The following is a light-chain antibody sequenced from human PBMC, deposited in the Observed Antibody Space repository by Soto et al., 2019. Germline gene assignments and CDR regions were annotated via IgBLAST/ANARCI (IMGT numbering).Light chain of an antibody. CDR1: SSDVGVHNF. CDR2: GVT. J-gene: IGLJ3*02. V-gene: IGLV2-14*01. Sequence: QSVLTQPASVSGSPGQSISISCTGTSSDVGVHNFVSWYQHHPGKAPKVLIYGVTNRPSGVSNRFSGSKSGNTASLTISGLQAEDEADYYCCSYTTTYTWVFGGGTQLTVL. CDR3: CSYTTTYTWV.